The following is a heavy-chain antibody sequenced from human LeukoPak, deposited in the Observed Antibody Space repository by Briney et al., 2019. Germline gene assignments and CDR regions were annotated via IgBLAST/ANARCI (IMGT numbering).Heavy chain of an antibody. J-gene: IGHJ6*02. CDR1: GFTFSSYG. Sequence: GGSLRLSCAASGFTFSSYGIHWVRQAPGKGLEWAAVIWYDGSNKYYADSVKGRFTISRDNSKNTLYLQMNSLRAEDTAVYYCARAPVRITIFGVERYGMDVWGQGTTVTVSS. CDR3: ARAPVRITIFGVERYGMDV. D-gene: IGHD3-3*01. CDR2: IWYDGSNK. V-gene: IGHV3-33*01.